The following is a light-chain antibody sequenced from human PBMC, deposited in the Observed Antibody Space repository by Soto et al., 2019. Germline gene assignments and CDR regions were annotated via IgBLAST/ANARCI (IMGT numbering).Light chain of an antibody. CDR3: QHYYGYPYS. Sequence: DIQMTQSPSTLSASVGGRVTITCRASQSISSWLAWYQQKPGKVPKVLIYDASSLKNGVPSRFSGSGSGTEFTLTISSLQPDDFSTYYCQHYYGYPYSFGQGTKLEIK. V-gene: IGKV1-5*01. CDR2: DAS. J-gene: IGKJ2*01. CDR1: QSISSW.